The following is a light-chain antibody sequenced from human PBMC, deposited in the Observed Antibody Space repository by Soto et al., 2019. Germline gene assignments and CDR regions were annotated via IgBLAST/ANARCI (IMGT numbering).Light chain of an antibody. CDR1: SSDVDDYRY. J-gene: IGLJ1*01. CDR3: CSYVTTPEI. CDR2: DGN. Sequence: QSALAQPRSVSGSPGQLLTISCTGTSSDVDDYRYVSWYQQYPGKAPKLVIYDGNKRPSGVPDRFSGSNSGNTASLTISGLQAEDEADYYCCSYVTTPEIFGTGTKAPS. V-gene: IGLV2-11*01.